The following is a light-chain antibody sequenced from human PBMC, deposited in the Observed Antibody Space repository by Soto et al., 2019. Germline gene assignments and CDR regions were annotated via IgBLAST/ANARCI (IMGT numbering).Light chain of an antibody. CDR3: TSYTDSSTVV. V-gene: IGLV2-14*01. J-gene: IGLJ3*02. CDR1: SSDVGAYNY. Sequence: QSALTQPPSASGSPGQSVTISCTGTSSDVGAYNYVSWYQHYPGKAPKLMIYEVSNRPLGVSNRFSGSKSGNTASLTISGLQAEDEADYYCTSYTDSSTVVFGGGTKLTVL. CDR2: EVS.